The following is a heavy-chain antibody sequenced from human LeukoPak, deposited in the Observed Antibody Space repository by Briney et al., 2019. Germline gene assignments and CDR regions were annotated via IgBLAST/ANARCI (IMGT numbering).Heavy chain of an antibody. CDR3: ARAERWLQLHEKPFDY. J-gene: IGHJ4*02. D-gene: IGHD5-24*01. CDR1: GGSISSYY. Sequence: SETLSLTCTVSGGSISSYYWSWIRQPAGKGLEWIGRIYTSGSTNYNPSLKSRVTMSVDTSKNQFSLKLSSVTAADTAVYYCARAERWLQLHEKPFDYWGQGTLVTVSS. V-gene: IGHV4-4*07. CDR2: IYTSGST.